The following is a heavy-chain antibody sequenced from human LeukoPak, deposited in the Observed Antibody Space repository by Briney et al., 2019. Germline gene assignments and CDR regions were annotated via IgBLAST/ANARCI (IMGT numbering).Heavy chain of an antibody. CDR1: GFTFSTYS. D-gene: IGHD6-6*01. J-gene: IGHJ4*02. Sequence: GGSLRLSCAASGFTFSTYSMNWVRQAPGKGLEWVSSISSSSSYIYYADSVKGRFTISRDNARNSLYLQMNSLRAEDTAVYYCARDRSMATRLRTPTDYWGQGTLVTVSS. V-gene: IGHV3-21*01. CDR2: ISSSSSYI. CDR3: ARDRSMATRLRTPTDY.